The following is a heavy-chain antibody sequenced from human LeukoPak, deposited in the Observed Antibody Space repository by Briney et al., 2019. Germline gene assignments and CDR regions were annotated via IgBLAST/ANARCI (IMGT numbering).Heavy chain of an antibody. CDR2: MSVSSGLI. J-gene: IGHJ4*02. V-gene: IGHV3-21*01. Sequence: GGSLRLSCAASGFTFSFYSMHWVRQAPGKGLEWVSSMSVSSGLIYYADSVKGRFTVSRDNAKNSLYLQMNSLRAEDTAVYYCAREFGGSASGAGYWGQGTLVTVSS. D-gene: IGHD3-10*01. CDR1: GFTFSFYS. CDR3: AREFGGSASGAGY.